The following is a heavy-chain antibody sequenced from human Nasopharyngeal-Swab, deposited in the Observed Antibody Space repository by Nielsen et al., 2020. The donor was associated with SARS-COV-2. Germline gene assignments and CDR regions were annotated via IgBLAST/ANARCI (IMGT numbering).Heavy chain of an antibody. CDR3: ARARGAYGDYYYYYYTDV. CDR2: TYYRSKWYN. Sequence: WIRQSPSRGLEWLGRTYYRSKWYNDYAVSVKSRITINPDTSKNQFSLQLNSVTPEDTAVYYCARARGAYGDYYYYYYTDVWGKGTTVTVFS. V-gene: IGHV6-1*01. J-gene: IGHJ6*03. D-gene: IGHD4-17*01.